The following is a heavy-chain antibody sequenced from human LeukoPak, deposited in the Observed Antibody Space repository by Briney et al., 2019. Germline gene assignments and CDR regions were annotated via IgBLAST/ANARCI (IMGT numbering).Heavy chain of an antibody. Sequence: GGSLRLSCAASGFTFSSYGMHWVRQAPGKGLEWLSVIWYDGSSKNYADSVRGRFTISRDNTKNTLYLQMSSLRAEDTAVYYCARDYGRSWYFTDYWGQGTLVTVSS. CDR1: GFTFSSYG. CDR2: IWYDGSSK. D-gene: IGHD6-13*01. CDR3: ARDYGRSWYFTDY. J-gene: IGHJ4*02. V-gene: IGHV3-33*01.